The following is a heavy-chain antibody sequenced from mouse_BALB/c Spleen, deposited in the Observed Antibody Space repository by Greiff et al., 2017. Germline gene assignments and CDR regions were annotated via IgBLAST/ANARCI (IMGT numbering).Heavy chain of an antibody. J-gene: IGHJ3*01. Sequence: EVQLQESGPGLVKPSQSLSLTCSVTGYSITSGYYWNWIRQFPGNQLEWMGYISYDGSNNYNPSLKNRISITRDTSKNQFFLKLNSVTTEDTATYYCASPIYYDYDWFAYWGQGTLVTVSA. V-gene: IGHV3-6*02. CDR2: ISYDGSN. D-gene: IGHD2-4*01. CDR1: GYSITSGYY. CDR3: ASPIYYDYDWFAY.